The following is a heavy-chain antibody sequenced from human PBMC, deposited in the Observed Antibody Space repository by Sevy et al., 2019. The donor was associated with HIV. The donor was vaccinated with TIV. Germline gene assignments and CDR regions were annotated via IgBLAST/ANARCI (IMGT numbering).Heavy chain of an antibody. J-gene: IGHJ6*02. V-gene: IGHV1-24*01. CDR2: FDPEDGET. D-gene: IGHD3-3*01. Sequence: ASVKVSCMVSGYTHSKLSMHWVRQAPGKGPEWMGGFDPEDGETIYAQKFQGRVTMTEDTSTDTAYMELSSLRSEDTAVYYCATLDFWSDYPLYGMDVWGQGTTVTVSS. CDR3: ATLDFWSDYPLYGMDV. CDR1: GYTHSKLS.